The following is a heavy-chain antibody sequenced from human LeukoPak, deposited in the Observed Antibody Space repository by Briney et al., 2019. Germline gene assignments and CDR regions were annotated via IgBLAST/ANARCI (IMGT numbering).Heavy chain of an antibody. J-gene: IGHJ6*03. Sequence: GGSLRLSCAASGFTVSNNYVSWVRQAPGKGLEWVSVIYSGGSTYYADSVKGRFTISRDNSKNTLYLQMNSLRAEDTAVYYCASGSGSYRTPYYYMDVWGTGTTVTVSS. D-gene: IGHD3-10*01. V-gene: IGHV3-53*01. CDR2: IYSGGST. CDR3: ASGSGSYRTPYYYMDV. CDR1: GFTVSNNY.